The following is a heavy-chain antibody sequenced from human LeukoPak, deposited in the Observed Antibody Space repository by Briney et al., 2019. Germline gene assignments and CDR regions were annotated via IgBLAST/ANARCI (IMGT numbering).Heavy chain of an antibody. V-gene: IGHV3-21*01. J-gene: IGHJ4*02. CDR2: ISSSSSYI. CDR3: ARVSTSLYYFDY. CDR1: GSTFSSYS. Sequence: PGGSLRLSCAASGSTFSSYSMNRVRQAPGKGLEWVSSISSSSSYIYYAGSVKGRFTISRDNAKNSLHLQMNSLRAEDTAVYYCARVSTSLYYFDYWGQGTLVTVSS. D-gene: IGHD2-2*01.